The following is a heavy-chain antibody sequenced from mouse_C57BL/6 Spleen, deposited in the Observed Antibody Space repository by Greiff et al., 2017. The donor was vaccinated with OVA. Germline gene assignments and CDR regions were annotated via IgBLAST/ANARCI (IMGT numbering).Heavy chain of an antibody. D-gene: IGHD1-1*01. CDR1: GYTFTSYW. CDR3: ARKFITTVVATDYFDY. Sequence: VQLQQPGAELVMPGASVKLSCKASGYTFTSYWMHWVKQRPGQGLEWIGEIDPSDSYTNYNQKFKGKSTLTVDKSSSTAYMQLSSLTSEDSAVYYCARKFITTVVATDYFDYWGQGTTLTVSS. V-gene: IGHV1-69*01. J-gene: IGHJ2*01. CDR2: IDPSDSYT.